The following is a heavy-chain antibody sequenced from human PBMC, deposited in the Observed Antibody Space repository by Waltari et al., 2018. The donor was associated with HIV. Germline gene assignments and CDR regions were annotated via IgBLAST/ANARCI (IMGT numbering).Heavy chain of an antibody. D-gene: IGHD3-10*01. CDR2: MYTSGST. CDR1: GGSISSGNYY. CDR3: ARDPDNASGIYPNWYFDL. Sequence: QVQLQESGPGLVKPSQTLSLTCTVSGGSISSGNYYWTWIRQPAGKGLEWIGRMYTSGSTNYNPSLKSRVTISLDTSKNQFSLKLTSVTAADTAVYFCARDPDNASGIYPNWYFDLWGRGTLVTVSS. J-gene: IGHJ2*01. V-gene: IGHV4-61*02.